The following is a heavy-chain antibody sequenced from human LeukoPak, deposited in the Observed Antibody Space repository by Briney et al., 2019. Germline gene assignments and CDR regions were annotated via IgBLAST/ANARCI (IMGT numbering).Heavy chain of an antibody. Sequence: GGSLRLSCAASGLTFSDYYMSWIRQAPGKGLEWVSYISSSGSTIYYADSVKGRFTISRDNAKNSLYLQMNSLRAEDTAVYYCARDLDDYYDYYYMDVWGKGTTVTVSS. CDR1: GLTFSDYY. V-gene: IGHV3-11*01. J-gene: IGHJ6*03. D-gene: IGHD1-1*01. CDR2: ISSSGSTI. CDR3: ARDLDDYYDYYYMDV.